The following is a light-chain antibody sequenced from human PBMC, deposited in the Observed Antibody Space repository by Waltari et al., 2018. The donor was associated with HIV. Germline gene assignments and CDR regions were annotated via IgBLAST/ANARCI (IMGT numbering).Light chain of an antibody. CDR2: GAS. CDR3: QQYSTWPLT. J-gene: IGKJ1*01. V-gene: IGKV3-15*01. CDR1: RSVGSS. Sequence: EVVMTQSPATLLESPGKTANLSCRASRSVGSSLAWYHQTPGRSPRLLISGASSRASDAPPTCSGSGAGTDFSLSISSLRSDDVGIYYCQQYSTWPLTFGRGTTVEIK.